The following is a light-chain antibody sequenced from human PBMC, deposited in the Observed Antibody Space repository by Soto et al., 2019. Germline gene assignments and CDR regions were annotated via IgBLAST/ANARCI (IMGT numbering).Light chain of an antibody. CDR1: QSVSSSY. CDR2: GAS. CDR3: QHYGSSLWT. J-gene: IGKJ1*01. V-gene: IGKV3-20*01. Sequence: EIVLTQSPGTLSLSPGERATLSCRASQSVSSSYLAWYQQKPGQAPRLLIYGASSRATGIPDRFSGSGSGTDFTLTISRLEPEEFAVYYCQHYGSSLWTFGQGTKV.